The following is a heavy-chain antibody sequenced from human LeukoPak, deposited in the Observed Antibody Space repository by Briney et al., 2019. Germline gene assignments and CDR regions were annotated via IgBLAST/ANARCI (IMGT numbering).Heavy chain of an antibody. CDR1: GFTFSDYY. Sequence: GGSLRLSCAASGFTFSDYYMSWMRQAPGKGLEWVSYISSSGSTIYYADSVKGRFTISRDNAKNSLYLQMNSLRAEDTAVYYCARDAVRFLDAGWFDPWGQGTLVTVSS. CDR2: ISSSGSTI. V-gene: IGHV3-11*01. J-gene: IGHJ5*02. CDR3: ARDAVRFLDAGWFDP. D-gene: IGHD3-3*01.